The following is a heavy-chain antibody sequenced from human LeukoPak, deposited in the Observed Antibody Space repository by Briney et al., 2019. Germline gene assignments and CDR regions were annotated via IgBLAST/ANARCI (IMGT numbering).Heavy chain of an antibody. CDR3: ARESSSWGYFDY. D-gene: IGHD6-13*01. J-gene: IGHJ4*02. CDR1: GFTFSSYW. V-gene: IGHV3-74*01. CDR2: INSDGSGT. Sequence: GGSLRLSCAASGFTFSSYWMHWVRHDPGKGLVWVSRINSDGSGTSYADSVEGRFTISRDNAKNTLYLQMNSLRAEDTAVYYCARESSSWGYFDYWGQGTLVTVSS.